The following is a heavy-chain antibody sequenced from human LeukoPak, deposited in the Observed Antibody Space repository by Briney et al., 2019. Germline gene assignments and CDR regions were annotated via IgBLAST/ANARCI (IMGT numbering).Heavy chain of an antibody. CDR2: FDPEDGET. J-gene: IGHJ4*02. Sequence: ASVKVSCKVSGYTLTELSMHWVRQAPGKGLEWMGGFDPEDGETIYAQKFQGRVTMTEDTSTDTVYMELSGLRSEDTAVYYCAISTATVTVFDYWGQGTLVTVSS. CDR3: AISTATVTVFDY. D-gene: IGHD4-17*01. CDR1: GYTLTELS. V-gene: IGHV1-24*01.